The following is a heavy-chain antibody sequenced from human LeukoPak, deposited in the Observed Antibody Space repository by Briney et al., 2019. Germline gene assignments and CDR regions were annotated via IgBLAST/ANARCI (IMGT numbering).Heavy chain of an antibody. D-gene: IGHD3-16*01. CDR1: GFTFCGYA. CDR2: ITNNGGTT. V-gene: IGHV3-64*01. J-gene: IGHJ4*02. CDR3: ARVGVWNYFDY. Sequence: GGPLTLSCSASGFTFCGYAMLWVRRAPGGGLEYVSAITNNGGTTYYANSVEGRFTISRDNSKNTLYLQMGSLRAEDMAVYYCARVGVWNYFDYWGQGTLVTVSS.